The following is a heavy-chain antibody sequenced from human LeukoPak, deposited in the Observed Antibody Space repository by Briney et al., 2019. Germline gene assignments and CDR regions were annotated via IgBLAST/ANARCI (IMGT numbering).Heavy chain of an antibody. J-gene: IGHJ5*02. D-gene: IGHD6-13*01. CDR2: IYTSGST. Sequence: SQALSLTCTVSGGSISSGSYYWSWIRQPAGKGLEWIGRIYTSGSTNYNPSLKSRVTISVDTSKNQFSLKLSSVTAADTAVYYCARGRMRIAAVSNWFDPWGQGTLVTVSS. CDR3: ARGRMRIAAVSNWFDP. CDR1: GGSISSGSYY. V-gene: IGHV4-61*02.